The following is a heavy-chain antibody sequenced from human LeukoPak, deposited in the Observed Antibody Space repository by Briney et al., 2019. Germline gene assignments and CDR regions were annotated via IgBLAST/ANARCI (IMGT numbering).Heavy chain of an antibody. CDR1: GFTFSGYW. D-gene: IGHD1-26*01. CDR2: IRSKTDGGTI. V-gene: IGHV3-15*01. J-gene: IGHJ4*02. Sequence: PGGSLRLSCVASSGFTFSGYWMNWVRQAPGKGLEWVGRIRSKTDGGTIDYAAPVKGRFTISRDDSKNTLYLQMNSLKSEDTAVYYCTTGIVGALDYWGQGTLVTVSS. CDR3: TTGIVGALDY.